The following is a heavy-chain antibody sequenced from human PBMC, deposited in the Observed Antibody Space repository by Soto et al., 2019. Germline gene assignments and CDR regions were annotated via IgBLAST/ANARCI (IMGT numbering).Heavy chain of an antibody. V-gene: IGHV1-69*12. D-gene: IGHD4-4*01. J-gene: IGHJ1*01. Sequence: QVQLVQSGAEVKKPGSSVKVSCKASGGTFSSYAISWVRQAPGQGLEWMGGIIPIFGTANYAQKFQGRVTITADESTSTAYMELSSLRSEDTAVYYCARGGGDGYSKKGGAEYFQHWGQGTLVTVSS. CDR1: GGTFSSYA. CDR3: ARGGGDGYSKKGGAEYFQH. CDR2: IIPIFGTA.